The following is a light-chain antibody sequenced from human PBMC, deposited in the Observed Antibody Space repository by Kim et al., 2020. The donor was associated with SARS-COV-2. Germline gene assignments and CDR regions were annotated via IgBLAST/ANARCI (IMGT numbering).Light chain of an antibody. J-gene: IGKJ4*01. V-gene: IGKV3-11*01. CDR2: DAS. Sequence: LSPGERATLSCRASQSISSYLAWYQQKPGQTPRLLIYDASNRATGIPARFSGSGSGTDFTLTISSLDPEDFAFYYCQQRNSWPLTFGGGTKVDIK. CDR3: QQRNSWPLT. CDR1: QSISSY.